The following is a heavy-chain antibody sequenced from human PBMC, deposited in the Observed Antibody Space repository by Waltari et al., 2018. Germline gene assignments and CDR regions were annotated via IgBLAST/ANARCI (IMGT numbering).Heavy chain of an antibody. CDR2: IIPIFGTA. J-gene: IGHJ6*02. V-gene: IGHV1-69*01. CDR3: ASCSGGSCYSDYYGMDV. Sequence: QVQLVQSGAEVKKPGSSVKVSCKASGGTFSSYAISWVRQAPGQGLEWMGGIIPIFGTANYAQKFQGRVTITADESTSTAYMELSSLRSEDTAVYYCASCSGGSCYSDYYGMDVWGQGTTVIVSS. D-gene: IGHD2-15*01. CDR1: GGTFSSYA.